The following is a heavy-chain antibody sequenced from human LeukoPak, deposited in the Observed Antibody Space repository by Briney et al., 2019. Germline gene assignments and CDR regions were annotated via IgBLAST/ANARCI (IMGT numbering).Heavy chain of an antibody. J-gene: IGHJ4*02. CDR2: MNPNSGNT. Sequence: GASVKVSCKASGYTFTSYDINWVRQATGQGLEWMGWMNPNSGNTGYAQKFQGRVTMTRDTSTSTVYMELSSLRSEDTAVYYCARVYGSGGFDYWGQGTLVTVSS. V-gene: IGHV1-8*01. D-gene: IGHD3-10*01. CDR3: ARVYGSGGFDY. CDR1: GYTFTSYD.